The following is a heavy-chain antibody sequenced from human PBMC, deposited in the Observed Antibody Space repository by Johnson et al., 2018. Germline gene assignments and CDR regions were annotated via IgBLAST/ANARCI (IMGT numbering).Heavy chain of an antibody. Sequence: PSFQGQVTISADKSISTAYLQWSGLKASDTAMYYCARAFSNYYYYGMDVWGQGTTVTVSS. CDR3: ARAFSNYYYYGMDV. V-gene: IGHV5-51*01. J-gene: IGHJ6*02. D-gene: IGHD4-11*01.